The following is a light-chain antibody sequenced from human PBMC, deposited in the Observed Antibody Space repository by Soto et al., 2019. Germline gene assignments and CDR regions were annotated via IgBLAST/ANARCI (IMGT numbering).Light chain of an antibody. J-gene: IGKJ4*01. V-gene: IGKV3-20*01. CDR2: AAF. CDR1: QNINSRY. Sequence: EVVFTQSPGTLSLSPGERVTLLCWAIQNINSRYLAWYQQRPGQAPRPLIYAAFRRATGIPDRFSGSGSGTDFTRTISRLQPEDFAVYYCQQNGFSPLTFGGGTKVEIK. CDR3: QQNGFSPLT.